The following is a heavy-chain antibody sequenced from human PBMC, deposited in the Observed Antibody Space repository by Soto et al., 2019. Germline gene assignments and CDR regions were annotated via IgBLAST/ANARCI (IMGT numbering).Heavy chain of an antibody. CDR2: ISGSGGST. V-gene: IGHV3-23*01. J-gene: IGHJ4*02. D-gene: IGHD6-19*01. Sequence: EVQLLESGGGLVQPGGSLRLSCAASGFTFSSYAMSWVRQAPGKGLEWVSTISGSGGSTYYADSVKGRFTISRDNSKNTLYLQMNSLRAEDTAVYYCAKDLIAVVWYGLDYWGQGTLVTVSS. CDR3: AKDLIAVVWYGLDY. CDR1: GFTFSSYA.